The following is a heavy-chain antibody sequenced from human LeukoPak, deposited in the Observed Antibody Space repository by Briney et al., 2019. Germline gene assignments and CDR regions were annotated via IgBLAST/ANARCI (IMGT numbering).Heavy chain of an antibody. J-gene: IGHJ3*02. D-gene: IGHD3-22*01. Sequence: GESPKISCKGSGYSFTSYWIGWVRQMPGKGLEWMGIIYPGDSDTRYSPSFQGQVTISADKSISTAYLQWSSLKASDTAMYYCASPGYYDSSGYYYVGAFDIWGQGTTVTVSS. CDR2: IYPGDSDT. CDR3: ASPGYYDSSGYYYVGAFDI. V-gene: IGHV5-51*01. CDR1: GYSFTSYW.